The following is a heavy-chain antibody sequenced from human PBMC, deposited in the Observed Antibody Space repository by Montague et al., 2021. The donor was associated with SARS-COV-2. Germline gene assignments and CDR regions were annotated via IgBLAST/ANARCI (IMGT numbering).Heavy chain of an antibody. D-gene: IGHD3-9*01. CDR1: GGSISTYY. Sequence: SETLSLTCTASGGSISTYYWNWIRQFPGKGLGWIGYIDYSGSTNYNPSLQSRVIISVDRSKIQFSLKLNSVTAADTAIYYCARLPYDNSYGMDVWGQGTTVTVSS. CDR2: IDYSGST. V-gene: IGHV4-59*01. J-gene: IGHJ6*02. CDR3: ARLPYDNSYGMDV.